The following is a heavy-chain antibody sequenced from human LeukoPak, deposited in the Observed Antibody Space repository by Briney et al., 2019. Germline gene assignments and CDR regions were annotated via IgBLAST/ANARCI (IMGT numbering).Heavy chain of an antibody. CDR1: GYTFTGYY. D-gene: IGHD2-15*01. CDR3: ARGRRYCSGGSCYLYYFDY. CDR2: INPNSGNT. Sequence: GXSVKVSCKASGYTFTGYYMHWVRQAPGQGLEWMGWINPNSGNTGYAQKFQGRVTMTRNTSISTAYMELSSLRSEDTAVYYCARGRRYCSGGSCYLYYFDYWGQGTLVTVSS. J-gene: IGHJ4*02. V-gene: IGHV1-8*02.